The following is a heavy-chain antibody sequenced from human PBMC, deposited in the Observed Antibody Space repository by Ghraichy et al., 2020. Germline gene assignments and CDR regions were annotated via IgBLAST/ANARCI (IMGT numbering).Heavy chain of an antibody. CDR1: GFTFSSYS. CDR3: ARAGYYDSSGYYQITPYGMDV. CDR2: ISSSSSYI. J-gene: IGHJ6*02. V-gene: IGHV3-21*01. D-gene: IGHD3-22*01. Sequence: GGSLRLSCAASGFTFSSYSMNWVRQAPGKGLEWVSSISSSSSYIYYADSVKGRFTISRDNAKNSLYLQMNSLRAEDTAVYYCARAGYYDSSGYYQITPYGMDVWGQGTTVIVSS.